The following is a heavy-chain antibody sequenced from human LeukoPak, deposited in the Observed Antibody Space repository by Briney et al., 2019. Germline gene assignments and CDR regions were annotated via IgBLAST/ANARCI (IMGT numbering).Heavy chain of an antibody. D-gene: IGHD1-26*01. CDR2: VYYSGSS. J-gene: IGHJ4*02. CDR1: GGSISSSSYY. Sequence: PSETLSLTCTVSGGSISSSSYYWGWIRQPPGKGLEWIGSVYYSGSSYYNPSLKGRVTISADTSKNQFSLKLNSVTAADTAVYFCARPGNSGTYDYWGQGTLVTVSS. CDR3: ARPGNSGTYDY. V-gene: IGHV4-39*01.